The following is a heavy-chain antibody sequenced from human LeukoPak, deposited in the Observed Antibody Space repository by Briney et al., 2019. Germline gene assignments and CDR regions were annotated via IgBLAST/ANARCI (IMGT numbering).Heavy chain of an antibody. Sequence: GGSLRLSCAASGFTFSSYSMNWVRQAPGKGLEWVSSISSSSSYIYYTDSVKGRFTISRDNSKNTLYLQMNSLRAEDTAVYYCAKGGKVPIDYWGQGTLVTVSS. D-gene: IGHD1-26*01. J-gene: IGHJ4*02. V-gene: IGHV3-21*04. CDR2: ISSSSSYI. CDR1: GFTFSSYS. CDR3: AKGGKVPIDY.